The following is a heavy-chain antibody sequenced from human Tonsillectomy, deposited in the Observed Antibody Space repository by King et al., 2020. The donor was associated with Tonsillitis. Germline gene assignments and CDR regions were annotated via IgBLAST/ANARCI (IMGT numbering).Heavy chain of an antibody. D-gene: IGHD5-18*01. CDR2: IYPGESDT. J-gene: IGHJ4*02. Sequence: VQLVQSGAEVKKPGDSLKISCKGSGYSFTSYWIGWVRQMPGKGLEWMGIIYPGESDTRYSQSFQGQGTISADKSISPAYLQWSNLKASDTAMYYCARRDVDTLDFDYWGQGTLVTVSS. V-gene: IGHV5-51*01. CDR1: GYSFTSYW. CDR3: ARRDVDTLDFDY.